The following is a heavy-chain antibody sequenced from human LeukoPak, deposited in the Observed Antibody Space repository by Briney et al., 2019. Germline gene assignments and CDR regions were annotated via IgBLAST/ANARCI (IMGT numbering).Heavy chain of an antibody. Sequence: GESLKISCKGSGYSFTSYWIGWVRQMPGKGLEWMGIISPGDSDTRYSPSFQCQVTIAADKSISTAYLQWISLKASDTAMYYCARGFLWLPIDYWGQGNLVTVSS. CDR1: GYSFTSYW. D-gene: IGHD5-12*01. J-gene: IGHJ4*02. CDR3: ARGFLWLPIDY. CDR2: ISPGDSDT. V-gene: IGHV5-51*01.